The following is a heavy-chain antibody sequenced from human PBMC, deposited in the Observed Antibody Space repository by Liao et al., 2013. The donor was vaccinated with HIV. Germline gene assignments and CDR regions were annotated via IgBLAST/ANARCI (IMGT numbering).Heavy chain of an antibody. CDR1: GGSFSDGAYY. V-gene: IGHV4-61*08. CDR2: INHSGGT. J-gene: IGHJ5*02. CDR3: ARDAYFDWDNWFDP. D-gene: IGHD3-9*01. Sequence: QVQLQESGPGLVKPSETLSLTCTVSGGSFSDGAYYWSWIRQPPGKGLEWIGEINHSGGTNYNPSLKSRVTISVDTSKNQFSLKLSSVTAADTAVYYCARDAYFDWDNWFDPWGQGTLVTVSS.